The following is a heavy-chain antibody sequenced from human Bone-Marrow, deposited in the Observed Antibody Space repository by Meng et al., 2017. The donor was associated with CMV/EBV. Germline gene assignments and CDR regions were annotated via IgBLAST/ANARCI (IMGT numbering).Heavy chain of an antibody. Sequence: CAAAGFTFSSYVMRWGRQEPGKGLEWVSGMTGSGDRTYYADSVKGRFTISRDNSKNRVFLQMDSLSADDTALYYCARDLGYGDYDPWGQGTLVTVSS. D-gene: IGHD4-17*01. J-gene: IGHJ5*02. V-gene: IGHV3-23*01. CDR1: GFTFSSYV. CDR3: ARDLGYGDYDP. CDR2: MTGSGDRT.